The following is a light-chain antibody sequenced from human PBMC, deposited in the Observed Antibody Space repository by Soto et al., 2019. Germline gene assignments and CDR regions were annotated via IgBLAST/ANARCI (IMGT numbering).Light chain of an antibody. Sequence: EIVLTQSPGTLSLSPGERATLSCRASQSVYSNYLAWYQQKPGQTPRLLISGASSRATGIPDRFSGSGSGTDFTLTISRLETEDFAVYYCQQYDTSPFTFGPRTKVDVK. CDR1: QSVYSNY. J-gene: IGKJ3*01. CDR3: QQYDTSPFT. V-gene: IGKV3-20*01. CDR2: GAS.